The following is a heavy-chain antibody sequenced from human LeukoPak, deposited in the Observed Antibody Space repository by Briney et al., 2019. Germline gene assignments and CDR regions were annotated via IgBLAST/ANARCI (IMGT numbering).Heavy chain of an antibody. D-gene: IGHD1-1*01. CDR2: TRNKANSYTT. CDR1: GFTFSDHY. V-gene: IGHV3-72*01. J-gene: IGHJ4*02. Sequence: GGSLRLSCAASGFTFSDHYMDWVRQAPGKGLEWVGRTRNKANSYTTEYAASVKGRFTISRGDSKNSLYLQMNGLKTEDTAVYYCARVDGRNGDYFDYWGRGTLVTVSS. CDR3: ARVDGRNGDYFDY.